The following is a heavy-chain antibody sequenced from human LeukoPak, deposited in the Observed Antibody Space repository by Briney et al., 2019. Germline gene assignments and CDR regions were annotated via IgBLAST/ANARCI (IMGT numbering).Heavy chain of an antibody. CDR1: GFTFDDYG. J-gene: IGHJ5*02. CDR2: INWNGGST. D-gene: IGHD3-10*01. Sequence: GRSLRLSCAASGFTFDDYGMSWVRQAPGKGLEWVSGINWNGGSTGYADSVKGRFTISRDNAKNSLYLQMNSLRAEDTAVYYCAREGAKVRGVKGNWFDPWGQGTLVTVSS. CDR3: AREGAKVRGVKGNWFDP. V-gene: IGHV3-20*04.